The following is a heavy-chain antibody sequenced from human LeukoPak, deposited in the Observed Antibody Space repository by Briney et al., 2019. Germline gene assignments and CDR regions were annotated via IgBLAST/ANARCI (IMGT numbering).Heavy chain of an antibody. V-gene: IGHV3-9*01. CDR1: GFTFSSYA. J-gene: IGHJ4*02. CDR3: AKDSNYYDSSGYFDY. D-gene: IGHD3-22*01. CDR2: ISWNSGSI. Sequence: GGSLRLSCAASGFTFSSYAMSWVRQAPGKGLEWVSGISWNSGSIGYADSVKGRFTISRDNAKNSLYLQMNSLRAEDTALYYCAKDSNYYDSSGYFDYWGQGTLVTVSS.